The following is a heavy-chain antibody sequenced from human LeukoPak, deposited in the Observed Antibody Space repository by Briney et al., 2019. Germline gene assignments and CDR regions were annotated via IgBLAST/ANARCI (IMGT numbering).Heavy chain of an antibody. CDR3: AKDVGHCSSTTCYKPFDY. J-gene: IGHJ4*02. Sequence: GGSLRLSCAASAFTFSNYAMSWVRQAPGKGLEWVSAFSGSGGSTYYADSVKGRFTISRDNSKNTLYLQMNSLRAEDTAVYYCAKDVGHCSSTTCYKPFDYWGQGTLVTVSS. CDR2: FSGSGGST. D-gene: IGHD2-2*02. CDR1: AFTFSNYA. V-gene: IGHV3-23*01.